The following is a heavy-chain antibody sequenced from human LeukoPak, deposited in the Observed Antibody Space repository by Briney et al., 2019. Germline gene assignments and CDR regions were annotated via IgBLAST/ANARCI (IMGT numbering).Heavy chain of an antibody. CDR2: IYYSGST. CDR3: ARLNIRYSGIAVAGTCYFDY. CDR1: GGSISSSSYY. V-gene: IGHV4-39*01. J-gene: IGHJ4*02. Sequence: PSETLSLTCTVSGGSISSSSYYWGWIRQPPGKGLEWIGSIYYSGSTYYNPSLKSRVTISVDTSKNQFSLKLSSVTAADTAVYYCARLNIRYSGIAVAGTCYFDYWGQGTLVTVSS. D-gene: IGHD6-19*01.